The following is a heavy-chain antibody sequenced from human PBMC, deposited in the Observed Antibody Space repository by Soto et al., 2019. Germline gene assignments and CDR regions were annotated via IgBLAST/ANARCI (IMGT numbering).Heavy chain of an antibody. D-gene: IGHD3-3*01. CDR2: INHSGST. CDR3: ARGRLITIFGVGP. CDR1: GGSFRGYD. Sequence: SETLSLTCAVYGGSFRGYDWSWIRQPPGKGLKWIGEINHSGSTNYNPSIKSRVTISVDTSKNQFSLKLSSVTAADSAVYYCARGRLITIFGVGPWGQGTLVTVSS. V-gene: IGHV4-34*01. J-gene: IGHJ5*02.